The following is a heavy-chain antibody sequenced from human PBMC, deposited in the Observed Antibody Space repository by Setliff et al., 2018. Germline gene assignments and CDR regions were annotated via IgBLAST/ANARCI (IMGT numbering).Heavy chain of an antibody. CDR1: GGSISSSSYY. CDR3: ARAGYYDSSGYYNWFDP. CDR2: IYTSGST. Sequence: SETLSLTCTVSGGSISSSSYYWGWIRQPPGKGLEWIGHIYTSGSTNYNPSLKSRVTISVDTSKNQFSLKLSSVTAADTAVYYCARAGYYDSSGYYNWFDPWGQGTLVTVSS. J-gene: IGHJ5*02. V-gene: IGHV4-61*05. D-gene: IGHD3-22*01.